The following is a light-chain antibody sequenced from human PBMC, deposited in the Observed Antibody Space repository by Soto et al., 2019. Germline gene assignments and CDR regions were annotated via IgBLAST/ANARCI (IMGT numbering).Light chain of an antibody. Sequence: DIQMTQSPSTLSASVGDRVTITCRASQSISSWLAWYQHKPGKAPKLLIYKASTLEGGVTSRSSGSGSGTEFTLTISGLQPDDFATYYCQQYNTNSWTFGQGTKVEIK. V-gene: IGKV1-5*03. CDR1: QSISSW. CDR2: KAS. CDR3: QQYNTNSWT. J-gene: IGKJ1*01.